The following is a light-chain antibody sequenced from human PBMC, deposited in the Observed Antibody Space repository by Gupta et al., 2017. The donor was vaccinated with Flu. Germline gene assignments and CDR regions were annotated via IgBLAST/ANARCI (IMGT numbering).Light chain of an antibody. V-gene: IGKV3-11*01. Sequence: DIVLTQSPATLSLSPGERAILFCRAGQSVSHYLAWYQQKPGQPPRLLIYDTSGRARDVPARFSGGGSATDFTLTINALEPEDSAVYYCQQRVNCPLTFGRGTRLEIK. J-gene: IGKJ5*01. CDR1: QSVSHY. CDR3: QQRVNCPLT. CDR2: DTS.